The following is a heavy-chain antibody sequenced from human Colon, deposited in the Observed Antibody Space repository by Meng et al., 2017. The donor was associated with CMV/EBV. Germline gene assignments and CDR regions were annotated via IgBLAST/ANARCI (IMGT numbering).Heavy chain of an antibody. Sequence: GFPFSGYAMTWVRQAPGKGLEWVSNIHQSNGETYYADSVRGRFTISGDNSNGMLYLQMNNLRAEDTALYYCTKKYQYGDYTQWFGPWGQGTLVTVSS. V-gene: IGHV3-23*01. CDR3: TKKYQYGDYTQWFGP. D-gene: IGHD4-17*01. J-gene: IGHJ5*02. CDR2: IHQSNGET. CDR1: GFPFSGYA.